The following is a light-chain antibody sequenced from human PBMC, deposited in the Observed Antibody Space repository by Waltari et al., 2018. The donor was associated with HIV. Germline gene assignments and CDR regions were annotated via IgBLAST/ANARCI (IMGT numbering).Light chain of an antibody. CDR3: SSYTSSSTRV. J-gene: IGLJ2*01. V-gene: IGLV2-14*01. CDR1: SSDVGGYKY. Sequence: QSALTQPASVSGSPGQSITISCTGTSSDVGGYKYVSWYQQHPGKAPKLMIYEVSKLPSGVSNRFSGSKSGNTASLTISGLQAEDEADYYCSSYTSSSTRVFGGGTKLTVL. CDR2: EVS.